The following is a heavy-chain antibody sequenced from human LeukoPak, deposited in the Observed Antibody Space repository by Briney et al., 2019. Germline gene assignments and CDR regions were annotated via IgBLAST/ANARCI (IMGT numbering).Heavy chain of an antibody. D-gene: IGHD3-10*01. CDR2: TSSDLNVK. J-gene: IGHJ4*02. V-gene: IGHV3-30-3*01. CDR1: GFTFSNYA. Sequence: GGSLRLSCAASGFTFSNYAMHWVRQAPGKGLEWVAVTSSDLNVKLYADSVKGRFTISRDNSRSTLYLQMNSLRPEDTAIYYCAREGYYGSGSPPSLYFDYWGQGTLVTVSS. CDR3: AREGYYGSGSPPSLYFDY.